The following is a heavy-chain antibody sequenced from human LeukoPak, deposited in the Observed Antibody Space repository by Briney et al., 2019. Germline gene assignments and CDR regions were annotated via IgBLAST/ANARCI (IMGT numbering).Heavy chain of an antibody. V-gene: IGHV4-38-2*01. J-gene: IGHJ6*03. CDR1: GYSISSGYY. CDR2: FYYSRST. D-gene: IGHD6-13*01. CDR3: ARGDSSGWYTNSNYYYYYMDV. Sequence: SETLSLTCAVSGYSISSGYYWGWIRQTPGKGLEWIGSFYYSRSTYYNPSLKSRVTILVDTSKNQFSLKLSSVTAADTAVYYCARGDSSGWYTNSNYYYYYMDVWGKGTTVSVSS.